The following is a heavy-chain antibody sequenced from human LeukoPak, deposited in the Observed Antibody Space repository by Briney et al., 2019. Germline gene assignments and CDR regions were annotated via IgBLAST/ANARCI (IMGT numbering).Heavy chain of an antibody. Sequence: ASVKVSCKASGYTFTSYGISWVRQAPGQGLEWMGWISAYNGNTNYAQKLQGRVTMTTDTSTSTAYMELRSLRSDDTAVYYCARATGITMIKAPFDYWGQGTLVTVSS. CDR2: ISAYNGNT. J-gene: IGHJ4*02. CDR3: ARATGITMIKAPFDY. V-gene: IGHV1-18*01. CDR1: GYTFTSYG. D-gene: IGHD3-22*01.